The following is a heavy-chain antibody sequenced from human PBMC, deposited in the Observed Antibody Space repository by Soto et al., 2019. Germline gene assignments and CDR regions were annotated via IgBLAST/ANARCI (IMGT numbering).Heavy chain of an antibody. J-gene: IGHJ4*02. V-gene: IGHV4-31*03. D-gene: IGHD4-4*01. Sequence: SETLSLTCTVSGDAIYIGGYYWTWIRQHPGKGLEWIGYIYHTGKTYYNPSLESRVTMSVDTSKNQFSLKLASVTAADTAVYYCARDPPGFHSAFDFWGQGTLVTVSS. CDR2: IYHTGKT. CDR1: GDAIYIGGYY. CDR3: ARDPPGFHSAFDF.